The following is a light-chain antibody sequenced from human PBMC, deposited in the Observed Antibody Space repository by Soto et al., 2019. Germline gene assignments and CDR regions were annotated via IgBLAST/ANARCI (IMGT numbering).Light chain of an antibody. CDR2: RNN. CDR1: SSNMGSNT. V-gene: IGLV1-44*01. CDR3: AAWDDSLNGRV. J-gene: IGLJ3*02. Sequence: QAVLTQPPSASGTPGQRVTISCSGSSSNMGSNTVNWYQQLPGTAPKLLIYRNNQRPSGVPDRFSGSKSGTSASLAISGLRSEDEADYYCAAWDDSLNGRVFGGGTKLTVL.